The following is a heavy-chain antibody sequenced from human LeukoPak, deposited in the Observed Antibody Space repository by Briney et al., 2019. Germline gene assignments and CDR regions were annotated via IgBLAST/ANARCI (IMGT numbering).Heavy chain of an antibody. V-gene: IGHV3-23*01. CDR1: GFTFSSYA. Sequence: PGGSLRLSCAASGFTFSSYAMSWVRQAPGKGLEWVSAISGSGGSTYYADSVKGRFTISRDNPKNTLYLQMNSLRAEDTAVYYCAKHYDILTGYSDYWGQGTLVTVSS. J-gene: IGHJ4*02. D-gene: IGHD3-9*01. CDR3: AKHYDILTGYSDY. CDR2: ISGSGGST.